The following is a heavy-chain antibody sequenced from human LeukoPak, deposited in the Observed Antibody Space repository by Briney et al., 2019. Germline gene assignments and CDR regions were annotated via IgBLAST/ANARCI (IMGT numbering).Heavy chain of an antibody. CDR2: INHSGST. V-gene: IGHV4-34*01. CDR1: GGSFSGYY. Sequence: SETLSLTCAVYGGSFSGYYWSWIRQPPGKGLEWIGEINHSGSTNYNPSLKSRVTISVDTSKNQFSLKLSSVTAADTAVYYCARGRGDIVVVPAATKIDYWGQGTLVTVSS. J-gene: IGHJ4*02. D-gene: IGHD2-2*01. CDR3: ARGRGDIVVVPAATKIDY.